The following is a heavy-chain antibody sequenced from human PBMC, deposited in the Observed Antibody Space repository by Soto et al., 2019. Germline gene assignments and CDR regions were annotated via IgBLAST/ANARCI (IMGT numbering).Heavy chain of an antibody. Sequence: QVLLQESGPGLVQPSGTLSLSCAVSGGSISSSHFWGWVRQPPGKGLEWVGDISHSGSVNYNPSLKSRVTISIDTSKTQFSLKLNSVTAADTAVYYFARSFGWYAIDYWGQGTLVIVSS. J-gene: IGHJ4*02. CDR2: ISHSGSV. CDR1: GGSISSSHF. D-gene: IGHD6-19*01. CDR3: ARSFGWYAIDY. V-gene: IGHV4-4*02.